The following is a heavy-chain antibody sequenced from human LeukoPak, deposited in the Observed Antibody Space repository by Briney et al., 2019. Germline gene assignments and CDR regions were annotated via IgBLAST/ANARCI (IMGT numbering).Heavy chain of an antibody. CDR2: ISSSSCYI. CDR1: GFTFSSYS. D-gene: IGHD3-22*01. J-gene: IGHJ4*02. CDR3: ARQLGGSSGYYFDY. Sequence: PGGSLRHSCAASGFTFSSYSMNWVRQAPGKGLEWVSSISSSSCYIYYADSVKGRFTISRDNAKNSLYLQMNSLRAEDTAVYYCARQLGGSSGYYFDYWGQGTLVTVSS. V-gene: IGHV3-21*01.